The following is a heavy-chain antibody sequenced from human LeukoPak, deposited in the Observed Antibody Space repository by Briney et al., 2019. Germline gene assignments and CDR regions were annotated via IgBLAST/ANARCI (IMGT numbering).Heavy chain of an antibody. V-gene: IGHV3-7*01. CDR2: IKQDGSEK. J-gene: IGHJ4*02. CDR3: ARETPCGGDCYHFDY. CDR1: GFTFSSYW. Sequence: GESLRLSCAASGFTFSSYWMSWVRQAPGKVLEWVANIKQDGSEKYYVDSVKGRFTISRDNAKNSLYLQLNSLRAEDTAVYYCARETPCGGDCYHFDYWGQGTLVTVSS. D-gene: IGHD2-21*02.